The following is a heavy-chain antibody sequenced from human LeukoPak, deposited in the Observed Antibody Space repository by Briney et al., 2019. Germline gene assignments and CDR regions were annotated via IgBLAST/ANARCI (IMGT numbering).Heavy chain of an antibody. J-gene: IGHJ4*02. CDR3: ARITMIRRDFDY. CDR2: INHSGST. CDR1: GGSFSGYY. Sequence: SETLSLTCAVYGGSFSGYYWSWIRQPPGKGLEWIGEINHSGSTNYNPSLKSRATISVDTSKNQFSLKLSSVTAADTAVYYCARITMIRRDFDYWGQGTLVTVSS. V-gene: IGHV4-34*01. D-gene: IGHD3-22*01.